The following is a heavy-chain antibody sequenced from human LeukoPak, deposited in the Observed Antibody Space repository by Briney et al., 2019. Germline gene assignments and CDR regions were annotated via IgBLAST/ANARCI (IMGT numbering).Heavy chain of an antibody. J-gene: IGHJ6*04. Sequence: GGSLRLSCAASGFTFSSYEMNWVRQAPGKGLEGVSYISSSCSTIYYADSVKGRFNISRDNAKNSLYLQMNSLRAEDTAVYYCAALGITMIGGVWGKGTTVTISS. CDR3: AALGITMIGGV. D-gene: IGHD3-10*02. V-gene: IGHV3-48*03. CDR1: GFTFSSYE. CDR2: ISSSCSTI.